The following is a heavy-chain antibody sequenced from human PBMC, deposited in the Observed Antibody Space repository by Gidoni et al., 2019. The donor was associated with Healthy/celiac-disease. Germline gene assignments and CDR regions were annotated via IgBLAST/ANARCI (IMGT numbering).Heavy chain of an antibody. CDR1: GFTFGCYD. V-gene: IGHV3-13*01. CDR3: ARGGPIAVAGAFDY. CDR2: MGTAGDT. D-gene: IGHD6-19*01. Sequence: VQLVESGGGLVQPGGSLSRSCAAAGFTFGCYDMHWVRQATGKGLEWVSAMGTAGDTYYPGSVKGRFTISRENAKNSLYLQMNSLRAGDTAVYYCARGGPIAVAGAFDYWGQGTLVTVSS. J-gene: IGHJ4*02.